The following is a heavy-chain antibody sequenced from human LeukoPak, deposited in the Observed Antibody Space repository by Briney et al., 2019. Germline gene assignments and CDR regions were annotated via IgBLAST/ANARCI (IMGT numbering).Heavy chain of an antibody. CDR1: GYTFTSYG. D-gene: IGHD6-13*01. V-gene: IGHV1-18*01. Sequence: ASVNVSCKASGYTFTSYGISWVRQAPGQGLEWMGWISAYNGNTNYAQKLQGRVTMTTDTSTSTAYMELRSLRSDDTAVYYCARTRYCSTPHSSSCPVDYWGQGTLVTVSS. CDR3: ARTRYCSTPHSSSCPVDY. J-gene: IGHJ4*02. CDR2: ISAYNGNT.